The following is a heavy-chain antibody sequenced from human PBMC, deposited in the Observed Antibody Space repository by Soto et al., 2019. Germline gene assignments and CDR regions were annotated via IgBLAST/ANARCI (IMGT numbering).Heavy chain of an antibody. CDR1: GFTFTSSA. V-gene: IGHV1-58*01. D-gene: IGHD1-20*01. Sequence: GASVKVSCKASGFTFTSSAVQWVRQARGQRLEWIGWIVVGSGNTKYSQKFQERVTITRDTSTSTAYMELSSLRSEDTAVYDCARGITLPTPLDYWGQGTLVTFSS. J-gene: IGHJ4*02. CDR2: IVVGSGNT. CDR3: ARGITLPTPLDY.